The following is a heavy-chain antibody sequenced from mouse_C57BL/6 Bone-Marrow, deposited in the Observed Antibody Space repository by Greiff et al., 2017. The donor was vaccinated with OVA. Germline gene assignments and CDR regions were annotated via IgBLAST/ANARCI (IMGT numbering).Heavy chain of an antibody. V-gene: IGHV5-12*01. CDR2: ISNGGGST. CDR1: GFTFSDFD. Sequence: EVKLVESGGGLVQPGGSLKLSCAASGFTFSDFDMHWIRQAPEKGLEWVAYISNGGGSTYYPDTVKGRFTISRDNAKNTLYLQMSRLKSEDTAMYYCARLDAMDYWGQGTSVTVSS. J-gene: IGHJ4*01. CDR3: ARLDAMDY.